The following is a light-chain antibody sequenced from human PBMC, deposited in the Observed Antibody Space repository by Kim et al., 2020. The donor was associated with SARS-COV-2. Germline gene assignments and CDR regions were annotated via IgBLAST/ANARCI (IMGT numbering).Light chain of an antibody. CDR1: TSDVGAYGF. J-gene: IGLJ2*01. Sequence: GQSITISCTGTTSDVGAYGFVSWYQQHPGKAPELIIYDVFNRPSGVSNRFSGSKSGNTASLTISGLQAEDEADYYCSSYTTSSTVVFGGGTQLTVL. CDR2: DVF. CDR3: SSYTTSSTVV. V-gene: IGLV2-14*03.